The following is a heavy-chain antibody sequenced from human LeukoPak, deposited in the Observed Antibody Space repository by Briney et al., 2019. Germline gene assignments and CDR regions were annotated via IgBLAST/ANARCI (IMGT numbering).Heavy chain of an antibody. CDR3: ARTYCSGGSCYPPRY. J-gene: IGHJ4*02. D-gene: IGHD2-15*01. CDR1: GFTFSSYE. CDR2: ISSSSSYI. V-gene: IGHV3-21*01. Sequence: GGSLRLSCAASGFTFSSYEMNWVRQAPGKGLEWVSSISSSSSYIYYADSVKGRFTISRDNAKNSLYLQMNSLRAEDTAVYYCARTYCSGGSCYPPRYWGQGTLVTVSS.